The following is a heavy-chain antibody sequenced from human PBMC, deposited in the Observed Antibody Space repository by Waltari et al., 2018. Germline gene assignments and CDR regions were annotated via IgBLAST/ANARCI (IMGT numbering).Heavy chain of an antibody. CDR3: ARANRVRSGSYGSMDY. J-gene: IGHJ4*02. CDR1: GYNFIDYY. V-gene: IGHV1-2*02. D-gene: IGHD1-26*01. CDR2: INPDSGGR. Sequence: QVQLVQSGSGLKRPGASVKVPCEASGYNFIDYYIYWVGQAPGQGLEWVAWINPDSGGRNDAPKFRGRVTMDRDTSTSTSYMELSGLTSDDTAVYYCARANRVRSGSYGSMDYWGQGVLVTVSS.